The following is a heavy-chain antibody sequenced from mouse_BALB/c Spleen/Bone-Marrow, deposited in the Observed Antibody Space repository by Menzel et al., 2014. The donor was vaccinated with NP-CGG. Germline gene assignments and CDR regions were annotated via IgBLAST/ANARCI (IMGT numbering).Heavy chain of an antibody. CDR3: ARSGGYGNCLAWLAY. CDR1: GFNIKDTY. V-gene: IGHV14-3*02. D-gene: IGHD2-10*02. Sequence: EVQLQQSGAELVKPGASVKLSCTASGFNIKDTYMHWVKQRPEQGLEWIGRIDPANGNTKYDPKFQGKATITADTSSNTAYLQLSSLTSEDTAIYFCARSGGYGNCLAWLAYWGQGTLVTVSA. J-gene: IGHJ3*01. CDR2: IDPANGNT.